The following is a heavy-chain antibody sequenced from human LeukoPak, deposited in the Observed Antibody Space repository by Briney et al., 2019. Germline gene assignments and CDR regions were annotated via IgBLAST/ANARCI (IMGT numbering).Heavy chain of an antibody. CDR3: ARGPIGGNWFDP. CDR2: IWYDGSNK. Sequence: GRSLRLSCAASGSTFSSYGMHWVRQAPGKGLEWVAVIWYDGSNKYYADSVKGRFTISRDNSKNTLYLQMNSLRAEDTAVYYCARGPIGGNWFDPWGQGTLVTVSS. D-gene: IGHD3-10*01. J-gene: IGHJ5*02. CDR1: GSTFSSYG. V-gene: IGHV3-33*01.